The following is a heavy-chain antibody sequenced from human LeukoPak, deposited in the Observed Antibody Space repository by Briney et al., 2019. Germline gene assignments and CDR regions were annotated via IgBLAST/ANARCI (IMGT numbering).Heavy chain of an antibody. CDR1: GGSLSGDY. J-gene: IGHJ4*02. Sequence: SETLSLTCTVSGGSLSGDYWNWIRQPPGKGLEWIGYIYYSGSTNYNPSLKSRVTISVDTSKNQFSLKLSPVTAADTAVYYCARLHDGYRYGADYWGQGTLVTAS. CDR2: IYYSGST. CDR3: ARLHDGYRYGADY. D-gene: IGHD5-18*01. V-gene: IGHV4-59*08.